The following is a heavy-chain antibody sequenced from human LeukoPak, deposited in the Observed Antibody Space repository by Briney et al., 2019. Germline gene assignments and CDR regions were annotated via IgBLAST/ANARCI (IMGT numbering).Heavy chain of an antibody. CDR1: GYTFTCYD. D-gene: IGHD2-2*01. CDR3: APRGYCSSTSCRSYYYYYMDV. Sequence: ASVKVSCKASGYTFTCYDINWVRQAPGQGLAWMGWINPNSGGTNYAQKFQGWVTMTRDTSISTAYMELSRLRSDDTAVYYCAPRGYCSSTSCRSYYYYYMDVWGKGTTVTVSS. V-gene: IGHV1-2*04. J-gene: IGHJ6*03. CDR2: INPNSGGT.